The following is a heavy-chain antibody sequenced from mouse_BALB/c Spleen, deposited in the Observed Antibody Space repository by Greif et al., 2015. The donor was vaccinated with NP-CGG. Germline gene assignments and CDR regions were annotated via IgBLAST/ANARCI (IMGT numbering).Heavy chain of an antibody. CDR2: IDPETGGT. V-gene: IGHV1-15*01. D-gene: IGHD2-1*01. CDR3: SGNDFDY. J-gene: IGHJ2*01. Sequence: LVESGAELVRPGASVTLSCKASGYTFTDYEMHWVKQTPVHGLEWIGAIDPETGGTAYNQKFKGKATLTADKSSSTAYMGLRSLTSEDSAVYYCSGNDFDYWGQGTTLTVSS. CDR1: GYTFTDYE.